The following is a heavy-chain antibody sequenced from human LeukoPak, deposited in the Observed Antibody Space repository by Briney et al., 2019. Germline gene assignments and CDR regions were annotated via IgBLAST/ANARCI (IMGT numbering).Heavy chain of an antibody. CDR3: ARYYYDSSGYYPYFDY. J-gene: IGHJ4*02. Sequence: SETPSLTCAVYGGSFSGYYWSWIGQPPRKGLEWIGEINHSGSTNYNPSLKSRVTISVDKSQNQFSLKLSSVTAADTAVYYCARYYYDSSGYYPYFDYWGQGTLVTVSS. V-gene: IGHV4-34*01. CDR1: GGSFSGYY. D-gene: IGHD3-22*01. CDR2: INHSGST.